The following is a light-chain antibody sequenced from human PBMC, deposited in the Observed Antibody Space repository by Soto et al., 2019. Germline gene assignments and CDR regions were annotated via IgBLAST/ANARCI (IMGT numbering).Light chain of an antibody. CDR2: EGS. J-gene: IGLJ1*01. V-gene: IGLV2-23*01. Sequence: QSALTQPASVSGSPGQSITISCTGTSSDVGSYNLVSWYQQHPGKAPKLMIYEGSKRPSGVSNRFSGSKSGNTASLTISGLQAKDEADYYCCSYAGSSPFVFGTGTKVTVL. CDR3: CSYAGSSPFV. CDR1: SSDVGSYNL.